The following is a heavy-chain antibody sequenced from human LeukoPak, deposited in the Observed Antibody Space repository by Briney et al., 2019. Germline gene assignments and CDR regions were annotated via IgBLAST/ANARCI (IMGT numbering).Heavy chain of an antibody. Sequence: GGSLRVSCAASGFTFSSYAMHWVRQAPGKGLEWVGVISYDGSNKYYADYVKGRFTISRDNSNNTLYLQMNSLRAEDTAVYYCARGTRARLGATYYYYMVVWGKGTTVTVPS. CDR2: ISYDGSNK. J-gene: IGHJ6*03. CDR3: ARGTRARLGATYYYYMVV. V-gene: IGHV3-30*01. D-gene: IGHD1-26*01. CDR1: GFTFSSYA.